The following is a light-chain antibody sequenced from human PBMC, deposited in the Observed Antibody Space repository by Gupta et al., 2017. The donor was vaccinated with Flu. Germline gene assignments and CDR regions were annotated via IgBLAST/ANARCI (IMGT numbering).Light chain of an antibody. V-gene: IGKV1-12*01. CDR3: QHGDSSLFT. CDR1: HVSNSQ. CDR2: TAS. J-gene: IGKJ4*01. Sequence: DISTPPSATSVSASVGDRVTVTCRGSHVSNSQVGWYQQKPGKAPKLLIYTASTVKGGVPSRFSGRGSETDFTLTISSLQDEDAANYYCQHGDSSLFTFGRGTXVEI.